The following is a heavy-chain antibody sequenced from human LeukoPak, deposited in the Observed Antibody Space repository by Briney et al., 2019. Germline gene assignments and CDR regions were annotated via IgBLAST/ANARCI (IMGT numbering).Heavy chain of an antibody. V-gene: IGHV1-2*02. D-gene: IGHD3-22*01. CDR2: INPNSGGT. Sequence: VASVKVSCKASGYTFTGYYMHWVRQAPGQGLEWMGWINPNSGGTNYAQKFQGRVTMIRDTSTSTAYMELSRLRSDDTAVYYCARDTLTYYDSSGYYDYWGREPWSPSPQ. CDR1: GYTFTGYY. CDR3: ARDTLTYYDSSGYYDY. J-gene: IGHJ4*02.